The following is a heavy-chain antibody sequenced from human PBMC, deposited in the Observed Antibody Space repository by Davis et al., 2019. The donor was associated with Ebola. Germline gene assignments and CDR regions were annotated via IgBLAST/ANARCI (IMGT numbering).Heavy chain of an antibody. D-gene: IGHD2-15*01. J-gene: IGHJ4*02. Sequence: PGGSLRLSCAASGFIFSNYDMSWVRQVPGKGLEWVSTVSGSGGSTHYSDSVRGRFSISRDNSENTLYLQMNSLRAEDTATYYCARYCHYPDCSYFDCWGQGTVVAVSS. CDR1: GFIFSNYD. CDR3: ARYCHYPDCSYFDC. CDR2: VSGSGGST. V-gene: IGHV3-23*01.